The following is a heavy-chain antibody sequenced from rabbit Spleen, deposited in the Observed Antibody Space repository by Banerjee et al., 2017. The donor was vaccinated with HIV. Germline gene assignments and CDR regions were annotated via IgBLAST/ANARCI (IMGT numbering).Heavy chain of an antibody. CDR2: IYTGSGGNT. CDR1: GFSFSDYYC. D-gene: IGHD6-1*01. J-gene: IGHJ4*01. Sequence: QSLEESGGDLVKPGASLTLTCTASGFSFSDYYCMCWVRQAPGKGLEWIACIYTGSGGNTYYASWAKGRFTISKTSSTTGTLQMTSLTAADTATYFCARADSDSDYGYVLWGQGTLVTVS. V-gene: IGHV1S40*01. CDR3: ARADSDSDYGYVL.